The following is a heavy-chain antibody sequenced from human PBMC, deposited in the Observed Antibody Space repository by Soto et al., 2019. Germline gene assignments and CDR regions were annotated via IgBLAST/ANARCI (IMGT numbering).Heavy chain of an antibody. CDR3: ATGSDFWSNLVDC. D-gene: IGHD3-3*01. V-gene: IGHV4-39*01. CDR2: VYFTGAS. J-gene: IGHJ4*02. CDR1: GGSITISNHY. Sequence: SETLSLTCTVSGGSITISNHYWGWFRQPPGRGLQFIGSVYFTGASYYNPSLRSRVTMSVDTSKNQFSLRLNSVTAADTALYYCATGSDFWSNLVDCWGPGTLVTVSS.